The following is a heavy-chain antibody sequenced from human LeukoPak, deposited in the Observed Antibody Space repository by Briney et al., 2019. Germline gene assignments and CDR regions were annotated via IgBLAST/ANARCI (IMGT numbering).Heavy chain of an antibody. J-gene: IGHJ4*02. D-gene: IGHD5-12*01. V-gene: IGHV3-66*01. Sequence: HPGGSLRLSCAASGFTVSSNCMSWVRQAPGKGLEWVSVIYSGGSTYYADSVKGRFTISRDNSKNTLYLQMNSLRAEDTAVYYCARASDIVATTHWGQGTLVTVSS. CDR3: ARASDIVATTH. CDR2: IYSGGST. CDR1: GFTVSSNC.